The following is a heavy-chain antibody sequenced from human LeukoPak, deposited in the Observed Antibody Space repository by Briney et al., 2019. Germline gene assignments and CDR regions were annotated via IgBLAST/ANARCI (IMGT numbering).Heavy chain of an antibody. V-gene: IGHV3-48*03. Sequence: GGSLRLSCAASGFTFSSYEMNWVRQAPGKGLEWVSYISSSGSTIYYADSVKGRFTISRDNSKNTLYLQMGSLRAEDMAVYYCARLPVDAFDIWGQGTMVTVSS. D-gene: IGHD1-14*01. CDR2: ISSSGSTI. CDR3: ARLPVDAFDI. J-gene: IGHJ3*02. CDR1: GFTFSSYE.